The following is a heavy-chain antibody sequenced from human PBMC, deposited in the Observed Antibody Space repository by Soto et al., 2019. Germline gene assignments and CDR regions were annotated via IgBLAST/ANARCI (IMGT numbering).Heavy chain of an antibody. J-gene: IGHJ4*02. CDR3: ARVNPDYGFFDY. Sequence: SVKVSCKASGGTFSSYAISWVRQAPGQGLEWMGGIIPIFGTANYAQKFQGRVTITADESTSAAYMELSSLRSEDTAVYYCARVNPDYGFFDYWGQGTLVTVSS. CDR1: GGTFSSYA. D-gene: IGHD4-17*01. V-gene: IGHV1-69*13. CDR2: IIPIFGTA.